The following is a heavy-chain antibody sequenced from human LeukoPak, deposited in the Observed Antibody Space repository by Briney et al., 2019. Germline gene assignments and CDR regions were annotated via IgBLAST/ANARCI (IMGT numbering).Heavy chain of an antibody. V-gene: IGHV4-34*01. CDR1: GGSISSYY. Sequence: PSETLSLTCTVSGGSISSYYWSWIRQPPGKGLEWIGEINHSGSTNYNPSLKSRVTISVDTSKNQFSLKLSSVTAADTAVYYCARHHRGCSSTSCSVNNWFDPWGQGTLVTVSS. CDR3: ARHHRGCSSTSCSVNNWFDP. J-gene: IGHJ5*02. CDR2: INHSGST. D-gene: IGHD2-2*01.